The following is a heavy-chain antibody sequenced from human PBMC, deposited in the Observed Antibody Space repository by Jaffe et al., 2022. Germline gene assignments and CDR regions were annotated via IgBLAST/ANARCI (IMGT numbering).Heavy chain of an antibody. V-gene: IGHV1-46*03. D-gene: IGHD3-10*01. CDR1: GYTFTNYY. CDR3: VRDSSGITMAAYYFDY. J-gene: IGHJ4*02. Sequence: QVQLVQSGAEVKEPGASVKVSCKASGYTFTNYYIHWVRQAPGQGLEWMGIIGPRGGRTTYAQKLQDRVTMTRDTSTSTVHMELSSLRSEDTAVYYCVRDSSGITMAAYYFDYWGQGTLVTVSS. CDR2: IGPRGGRT.